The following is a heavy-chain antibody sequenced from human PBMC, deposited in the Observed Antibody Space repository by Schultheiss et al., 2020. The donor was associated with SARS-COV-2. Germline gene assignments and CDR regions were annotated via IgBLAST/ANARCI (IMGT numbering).Heavy chain of an antibody. J-gene: IGHJ6*02. Sequence: SETLSLTCTVSGGSISSGGYYWSWIRQPAGKGLEWIGRIYTSGSSNYNPSLKSRVTISVDTSKNQFSLKVSSVTTADTAVYYCARAKHYYGSGNYYYSYYGMDVWGQGTTVTVSS. CDR3: ARAKHYYGSGNYYYSYYGMDV. D-gene: IGHD3-10*01. V-gene: IGHV4-61*02. CDR2: IYTSGSS. CDR1: GGSISSGGYY.